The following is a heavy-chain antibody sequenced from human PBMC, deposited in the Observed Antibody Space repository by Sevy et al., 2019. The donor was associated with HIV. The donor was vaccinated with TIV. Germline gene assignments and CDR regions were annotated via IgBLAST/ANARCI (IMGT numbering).Heavy chain of an antibody. D-gene: IGHD1-7*01. CDR3: ARGDELNSYYYGMDV. J-gene: IGHJ6*02. V-gene: IGHV6-1*01. CDR2: TYYRSKWYS. Sequence: TLSLTCAISGDSVSSSSAAWNWFRQSPSRGLEWLGRTYYRSKWYSDYEVSVKGRVTINPDTSKNQFSLHLESVTPEETAVYFCARGDELNSYYYGMDVWGQGTTVTVSS. CDR1: GDSVSSSSAA.